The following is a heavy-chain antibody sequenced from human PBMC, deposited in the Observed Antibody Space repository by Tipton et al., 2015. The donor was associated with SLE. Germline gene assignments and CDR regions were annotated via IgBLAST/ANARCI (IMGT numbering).Heavy chain of an antibody. D-gene: IGHD3-10*01. CDR1: GFSIRSTYY. J-gene: IGHJ4*02. CDR2: VYHSRST. V-gene: IGHV4-38-2*01. CDR3: ARASRQGTHYFDY. Sequence: TLSLTCGVSGFSIRSTYYWAWLRQPPGKGLEWIGNVYHSRSTYYNPSLKSQASISVDASKNQFSLKLTSVTAADTAVYYCARASRQGTHYFDYWGQGALVIVSS.